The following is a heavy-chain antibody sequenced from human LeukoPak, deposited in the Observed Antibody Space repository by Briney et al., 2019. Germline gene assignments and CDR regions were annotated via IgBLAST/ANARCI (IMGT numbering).Heavy chain of an antibody. V-gene: IGHV1-18*01. CDR1: GYTFTSYG. Sequence: ASVKVSCTASGYTFTSYGISWVRQPPGQGLEWMGWISAYNGNTNYAQKLQGRVTMTTDTSTSTAYMELRSLRSDDTAVYYCARAGITMVRGVIITKYYFDYWGQGPRSTVSS. J-gene: IGHJ4*02. CDR2: ISAYNGNT. CDR3: ARAGITMVRGVIITKYYFDY. D-gene: IGHD3-10*01.